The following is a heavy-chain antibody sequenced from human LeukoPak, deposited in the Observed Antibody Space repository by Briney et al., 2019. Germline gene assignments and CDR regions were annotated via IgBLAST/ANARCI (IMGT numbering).Heavy chain of an antibody. J-gene: IGHJ4*02. CDR2: ILYDGSDK. D-gene: IGHD2-2*01. CDR3: AKARFDQLRQLYS. CDR1: GFTFSTYG. V-gene: IGHV3-33*06. Sequence: GGSLRVSCAASGFTFSTYGMHWVRQAPGKGPEWVAGILYDGSDKYSADSVKGRFTISRDNSKNTLYLQMNSLRVGDTAVYFCAKARFDQLRQLYSWGQGTLVTVSS.